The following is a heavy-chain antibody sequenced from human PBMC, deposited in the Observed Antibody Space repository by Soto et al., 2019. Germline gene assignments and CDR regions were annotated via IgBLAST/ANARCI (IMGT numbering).Heavy chain of an antibody. V-gene: IGHV4-4*02. J-gene: IGHJ4*02. D-gene: IGHD6-19*01. CDR3: ARVAVAGTRIAY. Sequence: QVQLQESGPGLVKPSWTLSLTCAVSGGSISSSNWWSWVRQPPGKGMEWIGEIYHSGSTNYNPSPKSRVTISVDKSKNQFYLTLSSVTAADTGVYYCARVAVAGTRIAYWGQGTLVTVSS. CDR1: GGSISSSNW. CDR2: IYHSGST.